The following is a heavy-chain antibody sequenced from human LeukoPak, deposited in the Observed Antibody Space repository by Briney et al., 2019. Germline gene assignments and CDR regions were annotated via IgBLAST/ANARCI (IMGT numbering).Heavy chain of an antibody. J-gene: IGHJ4*02. D-gene: IGHD6-13*01. CDR1: GGSISSYY. V-gene: IGHV4-59*01. CDR2: IYYSGST. Sequence: PSETLSLTCTVSGGSISSYYWSWIRQPLGKGLEWIGYIYYSGSTNYNPSLKSRVTISVDTSKNQFSLKLSSVTAADTAVYYCARQEYIAAPLDYWGQGTLVTVSS. CDR3: ARQEYIAAPLDY.